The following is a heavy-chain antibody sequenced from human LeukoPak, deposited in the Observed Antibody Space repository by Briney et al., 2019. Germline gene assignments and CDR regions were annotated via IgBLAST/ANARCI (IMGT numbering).Heavy chain of an antibody. J-gene: IGHJ4*02. V-gene: IGHV3-48*03. CDR3: AGGRTYFDY. Sequence: GGSLRLSCAASGFTFSSYEMNWVRQAPGKGLEWVSYISSSGSTYYADSVKGRFTISRDNSKNTLYLQMNSLRAEDTAVYYCAGGRTYFDYWGQGTLVTVSS. CDR2: ISSSGST. CDR1: GFTFSSYE.